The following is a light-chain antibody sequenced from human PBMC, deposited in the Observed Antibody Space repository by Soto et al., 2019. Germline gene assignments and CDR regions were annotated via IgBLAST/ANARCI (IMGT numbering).Light chain of an antibody. V-gene: IGKV2-30*01. Sequence: DVVMTQSPLSLPVTLGQPASISCRSSQSLVYSDGNTYLNWFQHRPGQSPRRLIYKVSNRDSGVPDRFSGSGSVTDFTLKISRVEAEDVGVYYCMQGTHWPRTFGQGTRLEIK. CDR3: MQGTHWPRT. CDR1: QSLVYSDGNTY. CDR2: KVS. J-gene: IGKJ5*01.